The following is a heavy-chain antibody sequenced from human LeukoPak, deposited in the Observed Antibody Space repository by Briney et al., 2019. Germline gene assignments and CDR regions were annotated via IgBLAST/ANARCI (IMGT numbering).Heavy chain of an antibody. CDR3: ARDLVLLWFGERHDAFDI. V-gene: IGHV1-24*01. D-gene: IGHD3-10*01. J-gene: IGHJ3*02. CDR2: VDHEDGET. Sequence: GASVKVSCKVSGYTLTELSIHWVRQAPGKGLEWMGGVDHEDGETIYAQKFQSRVTMTRDTSISTAYMELSRLRSDDTAVYYCARDLVLLWFGERHDAFDIWGQGTMVTVSS. CDR1: GYTLTELS.